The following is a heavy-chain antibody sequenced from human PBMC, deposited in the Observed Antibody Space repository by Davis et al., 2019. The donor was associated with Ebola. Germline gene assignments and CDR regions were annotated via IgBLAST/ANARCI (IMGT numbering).Heavy chain of an antibody. J-gene: IGHJ6*02. CDR3: ARRGLFCTGGVCTYGMDV. CDR1: GFTFSSYS. V-gene: IGHV3-48*02. CDR2: ISSSSSTI. D-gene: IGHD2-8*02. Sequence: PGGSLRLSCAASGFTFSSYSMNWVRQAPGKGLEWVSYISSSSSTIYYADSVKGRFTISRDNAKNSLYLQMNSLRDEDTAVYYCARRGLFCTGGVCTYGMDVWGQGTTVTVSS.